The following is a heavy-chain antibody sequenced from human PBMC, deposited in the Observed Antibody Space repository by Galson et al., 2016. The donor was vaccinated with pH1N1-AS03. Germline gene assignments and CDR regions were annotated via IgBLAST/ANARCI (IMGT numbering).Heavy chain of an antibody. D-gene: IGHD3-3*01. CDR2: IYTSGST. CDR3: ARFTMGAFDY. CDR1: GYSISSGFH. J-gene: IGHJ4*02. V-gene: IGHV4-38-2*01. Sequence: ETLSLTCAVSGYSISSGFHWAWIRQPAGKGLECIGRIYTSGSTYYNPSLKSRVTISVDTSKNQFSLKLSSLTAADTAMYYCARFTMGAFDYWGQGTLVTVSS.